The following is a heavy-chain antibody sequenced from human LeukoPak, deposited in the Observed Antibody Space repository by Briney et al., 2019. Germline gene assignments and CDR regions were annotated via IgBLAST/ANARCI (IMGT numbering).Heavy chain of an antibody. J-gene: IGHJ5*02. CDR2: INHSGST. CDR1: GGSFSGYY. Sequence: SETLSLTCAVYGGSFSGYYWTWIRQPPGKGLEWIGEINHSGSTNYNPSLKSRVTISVDTSKNQFPLKLSSVTAADTAVYYCARSRPRRNWFDPWGQGTLVTVSS. CDR3: ARSRPRRNWFDP. V-gene: IGHV4-34*01.